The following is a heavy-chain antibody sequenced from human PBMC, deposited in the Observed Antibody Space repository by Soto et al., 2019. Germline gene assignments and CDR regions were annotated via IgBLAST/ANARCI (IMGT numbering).Heavy chain of an antibody. V-gene: IGHV4-31*03. J-gene: IGHJ3*02. CDR2: IYYSGST. CDR3: ARVSGRGYYDSSGYPDAFDI. D-gene: IGHD3-22*01. CDR1: GGPISSGGYY. Sequence: PSETLSLTCTVSGGPISSGGYYWSWIRQHPGKGLEWIGYIYYSGSTYYNPSLKSRVTISVDTSKNQFSLKLSSVTAADTAVYYFARVSGRGYYDSSGYPDAFDIWGQGTMVTVSS.